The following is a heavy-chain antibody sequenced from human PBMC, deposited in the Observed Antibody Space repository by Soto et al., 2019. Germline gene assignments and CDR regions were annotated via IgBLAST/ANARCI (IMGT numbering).Heavy chain of an antibody. CDR2: IYYSGST. CDR3: ARARRHSEAFDI. D-gene: IGHD6-25*01. CDR1: GGSISSYY. V-gene: IGHV4-59*01. Sequence: SETLSLTCTVSGGSISSYYWSWIRQPPGKGLEWIGYIYYSGSTNYNPSLKSRVTISVDTSKNQFSLKLSSVTAADTAVYYCARARRHSEAFDIWGQGTMVTVSS. J-gene: IGHJ3*02.